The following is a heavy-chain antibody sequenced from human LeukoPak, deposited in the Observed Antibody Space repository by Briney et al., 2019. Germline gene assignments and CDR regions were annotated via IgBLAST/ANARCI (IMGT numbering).Heavy chain of an antibody. Sequence: PSETLSLTCAVSGGSISSGGYSWSWIRQPPGKGLEWIGYIYHSGSTYYNPSLKSRVTISVDRSKTQFSLKLSSVTAADTAVYYCAREDDSSASKDYWGQGTLVTVSS. CDR3: AREDDSSASKDY. V-gene: IGHV4-30-2*01. D-gene: IGHD3-22*01. CDR2: IYHSGST. J-gene: IGHJ4*02. CDR1: GGSISSGGYS.